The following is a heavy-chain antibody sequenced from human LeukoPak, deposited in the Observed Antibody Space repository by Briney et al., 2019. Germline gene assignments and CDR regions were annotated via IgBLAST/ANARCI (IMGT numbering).Heavy chain of an antibody. V-gene: IGHV3-21*01. Sequence: GGSLRLSCAASGFTFSDYSMNWVRQAPGKGLEWVSSISSRSSYIYYADSVKGRFTISRDNTKNSLYLEMNSLRAEDTAVYYCARDSSGWRRFDYWGQGTLVTVSS. CDR3: ARDSSGWRRFDY. J-gene: IGHJ4*02. D-gene: IGHD6-19*01. CDR1: GFTFSDYS. CDR2: ISSRSSYI.